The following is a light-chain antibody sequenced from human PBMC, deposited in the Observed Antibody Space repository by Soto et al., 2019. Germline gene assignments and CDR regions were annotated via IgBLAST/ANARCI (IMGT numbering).Light chain of an antibody. CDR2: GAS. Sequence: EIVLTQSPGTLSLSPGERATLSCRASQSVSSYLAWYQQKPGQAPRLLIYGASNRATGIPARFSGSGSGTDFTLTISSLEPEDFAVYYCQQRSNWLWTFGQGTKVDI. V-gene: IGKV3-11*01. CDR3: QQRSNWLWT. CDR1: QSVSSY. J-gene: IGKJ1*01.